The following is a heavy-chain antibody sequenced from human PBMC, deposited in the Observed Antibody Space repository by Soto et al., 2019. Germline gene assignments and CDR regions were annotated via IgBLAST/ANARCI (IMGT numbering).Heavy chain of an antibody. CDR2: ISKDGSNK. CDR1: GFTFSNYL. D-gene: IGHD5-12*01. J-gene: IGHJ4*02. CDR3: ARGYGGSI. V-gene: IGHV3-30-3*01. Sequence: PGGSLRLSCAASGFTFSNYLMHWVRQAPGKGLEWVAIISKDGSNKYYADSVKGRFIISRDNSKNTLYLQMNSLRPEDTAVYYCARGYGGSIWGQGTLVTVSS.